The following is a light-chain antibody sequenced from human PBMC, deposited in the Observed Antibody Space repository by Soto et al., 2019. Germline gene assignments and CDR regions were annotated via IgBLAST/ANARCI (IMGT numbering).Light chain of an antibody. J-gene: IGKJ2*01. CDR3: QQSYSTPFT. CDR1: QNINNY. Sequence: VQMTQSPSSLSASVGDRVTISCRASQNINNYLNWYQQKPGKGPKLLTHSASSLQSGVPSRFSGSGSGTYFTLTISSLQPEDFATYYCQQSYSTPFTFGQGTKVDIK. CDR2: SAS. V-gene: IGKV1-39*01.